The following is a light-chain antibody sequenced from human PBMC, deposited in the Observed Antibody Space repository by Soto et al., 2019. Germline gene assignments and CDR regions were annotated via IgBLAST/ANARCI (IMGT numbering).Light chain of an antibody. V-gene: IGKV3-20*01. Sequence: EIVLTQSPAPLSLSPGERATLSCRASQSLSNSYFAWYQQKPGQAPRLLIYSTSSRAACIPDRFSGSGSGADFPLPIRRLEPEDFAVYHCHQYGSSLPTFRQGTKV. CDR2: STS. CDR1: QSLSNSY. CDR3: HQYGSSLPT. J-gene: IGKJ1*01.